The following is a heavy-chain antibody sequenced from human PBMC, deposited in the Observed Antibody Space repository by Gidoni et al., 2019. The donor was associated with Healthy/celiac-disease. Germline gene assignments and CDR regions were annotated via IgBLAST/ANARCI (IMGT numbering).Heavy chain of an antibody. CDR2: ISAYNGNT. Sequence: QVQLVQSGAEVKKPGASVKVSCKASGYTFTSYGISWVRQAPGQGLEWMGWISAYNGNTNYAQKLQGRVTMTTDTSTSTAYMELRSLRSDDTAVYYCARDRRSTKQAYYYYYYMDVWGKGTTVTVSS. CDR3: ARDRRSTKQAYYYYYYMDV. J-gene: IGHJ6*03. V-gene: IGHV1-18*01. CDR1: GYTFTSYG. D-gene: IGHD6-13*01.